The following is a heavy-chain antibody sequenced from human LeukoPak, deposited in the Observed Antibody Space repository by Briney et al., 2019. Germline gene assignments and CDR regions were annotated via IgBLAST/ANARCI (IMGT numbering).Heavy chain of an antibody. CDR1: GFTFSSYA. CDR2: ISGSGGST. D-gene: IGHD2-21*02. CDR3: AKDLGRTYCGGDCYHDY. J-gene: IGHJ4*02. V-gene: IGHV3-23*01. Sequence: PGGSLTLSCAASGFTFSSYAMSWVRQAPGKGLEWVSAISGSGGSTYYADSVKGRFTISRDNSKNTLYLQMNSLRAEDTAVYYCAKDLGRTYCGGDCYHDYWGQGTLVTVSS.